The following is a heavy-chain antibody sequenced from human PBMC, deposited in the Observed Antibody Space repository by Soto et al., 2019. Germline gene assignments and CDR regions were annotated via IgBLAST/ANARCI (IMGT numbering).Heavy chain of an antibody. Sequence: PSETLSLTCAVYGGSFSGYYWSWIRQPPGKGLEWIGEINHSGSTNYNPSLKSRVTISVDTSKNQFSLKLSSVTAADTAVYYSARVTAPRRLRDYYYYYGMDVCGQGPTVTVSS. CDR1: GGSFSGYY. J-gene: IGHJ6*02. CDR2: INHSGST. CDR3: ARVTAPRRLRDYYYYYGMDV. D-gene: IGHD5-18*01. V-gene: IGHV4-34*01.